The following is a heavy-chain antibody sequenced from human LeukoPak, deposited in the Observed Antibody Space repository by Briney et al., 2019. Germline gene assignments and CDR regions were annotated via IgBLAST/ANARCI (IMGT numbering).Heavy chain of an antibody. CDR2: ISSSSSTI. D-gene: IGHD2-2*01. V-gene: IGHV3-48*01. J-gene: IGHJ3*02. Sequence: GGSLRLSCAASGFTFSSYSMNWVRQAPGKGLEWVSYISSSSSTIKYADSVKGRFTISRDNAKNSLYLQMNSLRAEDAAVYYCARDCSSTSCFDALDIWGQGTMVTVSS. CDR1: GFTFSSYS. CDR3: ARDCSSTSCFDALDI.